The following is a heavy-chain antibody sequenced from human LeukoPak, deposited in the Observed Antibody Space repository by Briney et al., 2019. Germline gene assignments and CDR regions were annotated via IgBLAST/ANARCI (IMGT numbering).Heavy chain of an antibody. CDR3: ARTTVVTPSGMDV. CDR1: GGSISSYY. J-gene: IGHJ6*02. CDR2: IYYSGCT. Sequence: SETLSLTCTVSGGSISSYYWSWIRQPPGKGLEWIGYIYYSGCTNYNPSLKSLVTISVDTSKNQFSLKLSSVTAADTAVYYCARTTVVTPSGMDVWGQGTTVTVSS. V-gene: IGHV4-59*01. D-gene: IGHD4-23*01.